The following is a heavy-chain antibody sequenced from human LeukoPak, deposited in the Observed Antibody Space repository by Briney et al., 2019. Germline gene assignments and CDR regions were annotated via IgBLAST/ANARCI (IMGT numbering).Heavy chain of an antibody. J-gene: IGHJ4*02. D-gene: IGHD5-24*01. V-gene: IGHV3-23*01. CDR3: AKDKRRWLQPYYSDY. CDR1: GFTFSSYA. Sequence: PGGSLRLSCAASGFTFSSYAMSWVRQAPGKGLEWVSAISGSGGSTYYADSVKGRFTISRDNSKNTLYLQMNSLRAEDTAVYYCAKDKRRWLQPYYSDYWGQGTLVTVSS. CDR2: ISGSGGST.